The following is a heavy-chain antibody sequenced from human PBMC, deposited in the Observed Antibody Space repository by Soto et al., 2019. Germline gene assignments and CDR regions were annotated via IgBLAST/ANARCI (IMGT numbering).Heavy chain of an antibody. Sequence: QLHLVQSGAVVKKPGASVTVSCSASGYPVTAYYMHWVRQAPGRGLEWMGGINPATGASKYTQTIQGRVTMTRDTSQSTAFMERSGMTSEDTAVFFCARGGGVGVAGSAAFDMWGQGTLVTVSS. V-gene: IGHV1-2*02. CDR3: ARGGGVGVAGSAAFDM. CDR1: GYPVTAYY. D-gene: IGHD3-3*01. J-gene: IGHJ3*02. CDR2: INPATGAS.